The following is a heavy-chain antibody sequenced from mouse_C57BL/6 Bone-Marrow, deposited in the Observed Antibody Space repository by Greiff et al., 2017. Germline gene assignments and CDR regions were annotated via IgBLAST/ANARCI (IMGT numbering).Heavy chain of an antibody. CDR2: IHPSDSDT. J-gene: IGHJ2*01. Sequence: VQLQQPGAELVKPGASVKVSCKASGYTFTSYWLPWVKQRPGQGLEWIGRIHPSDSDTNYNQKFKGKATLTVDKSSSTAYMQLSSLTSVDSAVYYCSMDDYDGGGFDYGGQGTTLTVSS. CDR3: SMDDYDGGGFDY. CDR1: GYTFTSYW. D-gene: IGHD2-4*01. V-gene: IGHV1-74*01.